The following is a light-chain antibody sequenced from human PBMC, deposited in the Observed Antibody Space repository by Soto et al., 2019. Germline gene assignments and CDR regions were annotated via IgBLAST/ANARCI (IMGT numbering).Light chain of an antibody. CDR2: GAS. Sequence: EIVLTQSPGTLSLSPGERATLSCRASQSVTSNYLAWYQQKPGQAPRLLIYGASSRATGIPARFSGSGSGTDFTLTISRLEHEDLAVYYCQQYGGSPRVTFGGGTKVEIK. CDR1: QSVTSNY. CDR3: QQYGGSPRVT. J-gene: IGKJ4*01. V-gene: IGKV3-20*01.